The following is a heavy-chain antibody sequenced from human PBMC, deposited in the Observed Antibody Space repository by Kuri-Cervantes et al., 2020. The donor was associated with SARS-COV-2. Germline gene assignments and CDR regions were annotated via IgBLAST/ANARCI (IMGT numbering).Heavy chain of an antibody. V-gene: IGHV4-38-2*01. D-gene: IGHD1-20*01. CDR3: ARHTITGPFDY. CDR2: IYHSGST. J-gene: IGHJ4*02. Sequence: ESLNIPCAVSGYSISSGYYWGWLRQPPGKGLEWIGSIYHSGSTYYTPSLKSRVTISVDTSKNQFSLKLSSVTAADTAVYSCARHTITGPFDYWGQGTLVTVSS. CDR1: GYSISSGYY.